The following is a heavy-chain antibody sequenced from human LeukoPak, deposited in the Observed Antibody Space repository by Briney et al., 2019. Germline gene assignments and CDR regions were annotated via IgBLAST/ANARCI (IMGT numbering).Heavy chain of an antibody. CDR2: VYHSGST. CDR3: ASARWDY. D-gene: IGHD5-24*01. CDR1: GDSISTNHW. V-gene: IGHV4-4*03. J-gene: IGHJ4*02. Sequence: PGTLSLTCAVSGDSISTNHWWSWVRRPPGKGLEWSGEVYHSGSTNYNPALKSRVTIPVDKSKNLFSLKLTSVTAADTAMSYCASARWDYWGQGTLVTVSS.